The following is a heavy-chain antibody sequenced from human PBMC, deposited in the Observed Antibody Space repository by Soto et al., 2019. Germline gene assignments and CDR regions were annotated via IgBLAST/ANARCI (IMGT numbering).Heavy chain of an antibody. Sequence: QVQLQESGPGLVKPSETLSLTCTVSGGSISTYYWSWIRQPPGKGLQWIGYIYSSGSTNYNPSLKSRVTKSVYTPKNEFSLNLSSVTDADTAVADCARAGGYCSCGICFTFDSWGQGTLVTVSS. V-gene: IGHV4-59*01. CDR3: ARAGGYCSCGICFTFDS. D-gene: IGHD2-15*01. J-gene: IGHJ4*02. CDR2: IYSSGST. CDR1: GGSISTYY.